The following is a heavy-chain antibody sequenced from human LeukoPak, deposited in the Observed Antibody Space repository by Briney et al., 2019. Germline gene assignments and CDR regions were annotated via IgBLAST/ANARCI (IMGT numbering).Heavy chain of an antibody. CDR3: ARDGGGIDY. V-gene: IGHV4-39*07. CDR2: LYYSGRT. Sequence: SETLSLTCTVSGDSTSSSSYYWGWIRQPPGKGLEWIGSLYYSGRTNYNPSLRSRATISVDKPNSQFSLNLKFVTAADTAVYYCARDGGGIDYWGQGLLVTVSS. D-gene: IGHD1-1*01. CDR1: GDSTSSSSYY. J-gene: IGHJ4*02.